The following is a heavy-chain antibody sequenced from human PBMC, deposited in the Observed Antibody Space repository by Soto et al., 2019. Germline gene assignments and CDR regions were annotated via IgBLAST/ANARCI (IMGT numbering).Heavy chain of an antibody. D-gene: IGHD3-22*01. V-gene: IGHV3-15*07. CDR2: IKSKTDGGTT. J-gene: IGHJ6*02. CDR3: TSSIVAGRYYYGMDV. CDR1: GFTFSNAW. Sequence: GGSLRLSCAASGFTFSNAWMNWVRQAPGKGLEWVGRIKSKTDGGTTDYAAPVKGRLTISRDDSKNTLYLQMNSLKTEDTAVYYCTSSIVAGRYYYGMDVWGQGTTVTVSS.